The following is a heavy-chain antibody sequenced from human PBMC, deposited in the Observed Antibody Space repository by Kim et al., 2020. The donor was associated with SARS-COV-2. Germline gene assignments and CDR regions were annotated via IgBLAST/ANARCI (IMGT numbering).Heavy chain of an antibody. CDR1: GFTFSSYS. CDR2: ISSSSSYI. J-gene: IGHJ6*02. D-gene: IGHD3-10*01. V-gene: IGHV3-21*01. Sequence: GGSLRLSCAASGFTFSSYSMNWVRQAPGKGLEWVSSISSSSSYIYYADSVKGRFTISRDNAKNSLYLQMNSLRAEDTAVYYCGGSGSPYYYYYGMDVWGQGTTVTVSS. CDR3: GGSGSPYYYYYGMDV.